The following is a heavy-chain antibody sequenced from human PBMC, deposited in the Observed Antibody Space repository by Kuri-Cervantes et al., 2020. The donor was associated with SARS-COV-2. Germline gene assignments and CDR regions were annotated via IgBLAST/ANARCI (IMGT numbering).Heavy chain of an antibody. Sequence: LRLSCTVSGGPISSYYWSWIRQPPGRGLEWIGYIYYSGSTNYNPSLKSRVTISVDTSKNQFSLKLSSVTAADTAVYYCARGAVVRGPKYYFDYWGQGTLVTVSS. J-gene: IGHJ4*02. CDR3: ARGAVVRGPKYYFDY. D-gene: IGHD3-10*01. V-gene: IGHV4-59*01. CDR2: IYYSGST. CDR1: GGPISSYY.